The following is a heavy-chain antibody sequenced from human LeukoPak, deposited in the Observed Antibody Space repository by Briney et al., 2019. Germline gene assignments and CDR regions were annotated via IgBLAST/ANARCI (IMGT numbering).Heavy chain of an antibody. V-gene: IGHV3-74*01. CDR1: GFTFTTYW. CDR2: INSDGSIT. CDR3: AKGSAVADINFDY. J-gene: IGHJ4*02. D-gene: IGHD6-19*01. Sequence: GGSLRLSCAASGFTFTTYWMHWVRHAPGKGLVWVSHINSDGSITSYADSVKGRFTISRDNAKNTLYLQMNSLRAEDTAVYYCAKGSAVADINFDYWGQGTLVTVSS.